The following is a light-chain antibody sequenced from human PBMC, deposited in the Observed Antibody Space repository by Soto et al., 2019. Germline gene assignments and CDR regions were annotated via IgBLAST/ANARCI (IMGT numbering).Light chain of an antibody. J-gene: IGKJ2*01. CDR1: QSVSSRY. Sequence: EIVLTQSPGTLSLSPGERATLSCRASQSVSSRYLAWYQQKPGQAPRLLMYGASSRATGIPDRFSGSGSGTDFTLTISRLEPEDFAVYYCQEYGSSPPYTFGQGTKLEIK. CDR2: GAS. V-gene: IGKV3-20*01. CDR3: QEYGSSPPYT.